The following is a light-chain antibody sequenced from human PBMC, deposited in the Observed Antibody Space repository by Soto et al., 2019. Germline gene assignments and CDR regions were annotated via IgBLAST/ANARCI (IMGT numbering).Light chain of an antibody. J-gene: IGKJ3*01. CDR1: QSVSSY. CDR2: DAS. CDR3: QQPGA. V-gene: IGKV3-11*01. Sequence: EIVLTQSPATLSLSPGERATLSCRASQSVSSYLAWYQQKPGQAPRLLIYDASNRATGIPARFSGSGSGTDFTLTISSLEPEDFAVHYCQQPGAFGPGTKVDIK.